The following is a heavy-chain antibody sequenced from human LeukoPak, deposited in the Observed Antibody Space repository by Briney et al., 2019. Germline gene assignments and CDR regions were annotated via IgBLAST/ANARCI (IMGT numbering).Heavy chain of an antibody. V-gene: IGHV4-59*01. CDR2: IYYSGST. CDR3: ARVGIVVVPAAIPHFDY. D-gene: IGHD2-2*01. CDR1: GGSISSYY. Sequence: PSETLSLTCTVSGGSISSYYGSWIRQPPGKGLEWIGYIYYSGSTNYNPSLKSRVTISVDTSKNQFSLKLSSVTAADTAVYYCARVGIVVVPAAIPHFDYWGQGTLVTVSS. J-gene: IGHJ4*02.